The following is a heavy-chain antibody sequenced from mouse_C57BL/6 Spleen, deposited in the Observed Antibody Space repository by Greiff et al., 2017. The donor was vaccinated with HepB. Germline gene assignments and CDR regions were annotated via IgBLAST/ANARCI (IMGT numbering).Heavy chain of an antibody. CDR1: GYTFTSYD. CDR2: IYPRDGST. J-gene: IGHJ4*01. Sequence: QVQLQQSGPELVKPGASVKLSCKASGYTFTSYDINWVKQRPGQGLEWIGWIYPRDGSTKYNEKFKGKATLTVDTSSSTAYMELHSLTSEDSAVYFCARKTAYYSNLHYYAMDYWGQGTSVTVSS. CDR3: ARKTAYYSNLHYYAMDY. V-gene: IGHV1-85*01. D-gene: IGHD2-5*01.